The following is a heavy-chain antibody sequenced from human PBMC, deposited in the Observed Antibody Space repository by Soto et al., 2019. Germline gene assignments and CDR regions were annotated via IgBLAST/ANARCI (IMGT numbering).Heavy chain of an antibody. CDR2: INPNSGGT. D-gene: IGHD1-7*01. J-gene: IGHJ6*03. Sequence: ASVKVSCKASGYTFTGYYMHWVRQAPGQGLEWMGWINPNSGGTNYAQKFQGWVTMTRDTSISTAYMELSRLRSDETAVYYCARGNVEVRTTPTGNYYYIDVWGKGTTVTVSS. CDR1: GYTFTGYY. V-gene: IGHV1-2*04. CDR3: ARGNVEVRTTPTGNYYYIDV.